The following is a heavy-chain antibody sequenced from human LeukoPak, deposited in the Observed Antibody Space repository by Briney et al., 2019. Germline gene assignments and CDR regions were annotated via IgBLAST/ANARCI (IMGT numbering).Heavy chain of an antibody. J-gene: IGHJ6*02. D-gene: IGHD6-13*01. Sequence: EWLGRTYYRSKWYNDYAVSVKSRITIHPDTSKNQFSLQLNSVTPEDTAVYYCARESAAANVWGQGTTVTVSS. CDR3: ARESAAANV. CDR2: TYYRSKWYN. V-gene: IGHV6-1*01.